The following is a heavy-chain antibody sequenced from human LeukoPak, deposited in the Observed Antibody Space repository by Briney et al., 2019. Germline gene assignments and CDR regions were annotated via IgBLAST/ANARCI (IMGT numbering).Heavy chain of an antibody. V-gene: IGHV1-2*02. Sequence: EASVKVSCMPSGYTFTGYYMHWVRQAPGQGLEWLGWVNPNSGGTDYVQKFQGRVTMTRVTSNSTAYMELSRLRSDDTAVYYCARGSSDYWGQGPLVTVSS. CDR1: GYTFTGYY. CDR2: VNPNSGGT. J-gene: IGHJ4*02. CDR3: ARGSSDY.